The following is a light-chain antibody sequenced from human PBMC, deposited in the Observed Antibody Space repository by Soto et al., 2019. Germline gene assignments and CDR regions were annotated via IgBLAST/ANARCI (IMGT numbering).Light chain of an antibody. CDR3: QHYDSLPIT. CDR2: GAS. J-gene: IGKJ1*01. V-gene: IGKV3-20*01. CDR1: QSVSSSY. Sequence: EIVLTPSPGPLSLSPGERATLSCRASQSVSSSYLAWYQQKPGQPPRLLIYGASSRATGIPDRFSGSGSGTDFTLTISRLEPEDFAVFYCQHYDSLPITFGQGTKV.